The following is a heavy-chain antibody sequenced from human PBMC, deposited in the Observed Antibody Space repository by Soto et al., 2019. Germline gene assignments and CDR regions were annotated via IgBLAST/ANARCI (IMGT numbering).Heavy chain of an antibody. J-gene: IGHJ4*02. CDR3: ARGGLIRGVLYY. CDR1: DGSSNNYY. D-gene: IGHD3-10*01. Sequence: QVQLQQWGAGLLKPSETLSLTCAVYDGSSNNYYWSWIRQPPGQGLECIGEINHSGSTNYNASLKSRVTISEDTSKKQFSLELRFVTAADTAVYYCARGGLIRGVLYYWGQGTLVTVSS. V-gene: IGHV4-34*01. CDR2: INHSGST.